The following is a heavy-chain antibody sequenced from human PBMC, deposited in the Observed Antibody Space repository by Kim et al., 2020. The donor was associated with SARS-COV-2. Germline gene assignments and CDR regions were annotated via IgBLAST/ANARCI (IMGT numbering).Heavy chain of an antibody. CDR3: ARDDYDSSGYHGAFDI. D-gene: IGHD3-22*01. J-gene: IGHJ3*02. V-gene: IGHV4-30-2*05. Sequence: PPLQSRVTISLDTAKNQFPLKLSSVTAADPAVYYCARDDYDSSGYHGAFDIWGQGTMVTVSS.